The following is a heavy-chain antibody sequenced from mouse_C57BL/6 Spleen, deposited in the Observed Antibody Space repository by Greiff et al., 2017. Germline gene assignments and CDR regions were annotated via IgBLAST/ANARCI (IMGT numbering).Heavy chain of an antibody. V-gene: IGHV5-12*01. CDR1: GFTFSDYY. Sequence: EVKVVESGGGLVQPGGSLKLSCAASGFTFSDYYMNWVRQTPEKRLEWVAYISNGGGSTYYPDTVKGRFTISRDNAKNTLYLQMSRLKSEDTSMYYCARPPYGSSYSWFACWGQGTLVTVSA. J-gene: IGHJ3*01. CDR2: ISNGGGST. CDR3: ARPPYGSSYSWFAC. D-gene: IGHD1-1*01.